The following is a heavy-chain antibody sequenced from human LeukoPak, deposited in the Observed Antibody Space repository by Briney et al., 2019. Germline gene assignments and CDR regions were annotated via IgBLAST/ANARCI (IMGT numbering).Heavy chain of an antibody. Sequence: PVASVKVSCKASGYIFTNYGVSWVRQAPGQGLEWIGWISAYNGKTKYGERFQGRVTMTTDTSTSTGYMELRSLTSDDTAVYYCARDLTAIAGVPGDYFDHWGQGTLVTISS. CDR3: ARDLTAIAGVPGDYFDH. CDR1: GYIFTNYG. J-gene: IGHJ4*02. CDR2: ISAYNGKT. D-gene: IGHD6-13*01. V-gene: IGHV1-18*01.